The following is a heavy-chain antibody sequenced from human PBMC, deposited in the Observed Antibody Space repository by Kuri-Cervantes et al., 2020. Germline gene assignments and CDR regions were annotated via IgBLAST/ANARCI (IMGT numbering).Heavy chain of an antibody. CDR1: GYTSTGYY. Sequence: ASVKVSCRASGYTSTGYYMHWVRQAPGQGLEWMGWINPNSGGTNYAQKFQGRVTMTRDTSISTAYMGLSRLRSDDTAVYYCARDIVHEWELLLSYYYGMDVWGQGTTVTVSS. CDR2: INPNSGGT. D-gene: IGHD1-26*01. J-gene: IGHJ6*02. V-gene: IGHV1-2*02. CDR3: ARDIVHEWELLLSYYYGMDV.